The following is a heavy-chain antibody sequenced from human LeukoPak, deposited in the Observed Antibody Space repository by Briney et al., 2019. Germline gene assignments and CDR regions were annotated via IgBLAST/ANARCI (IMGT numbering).Heavy chain of an antibody. J-gene: IGHJ4*02. CDR3: AKRPRDFWSGYYMDY. CDR1: GSTFSSYA. CDR2: ISGSGGST. V-gene: IGHV3-23*01. D-gene: IGHD3-3*01. Sequence: GSLRLSCAASGSTFSSYAMSWVRQAPGKGLEWVSAISGSGGSTYYADSVKGRFTISRDNSKNTLYLQMNSLRAEDTAVYYCAKRPRDFWSGYYMDYWGQGTLVTVSS.